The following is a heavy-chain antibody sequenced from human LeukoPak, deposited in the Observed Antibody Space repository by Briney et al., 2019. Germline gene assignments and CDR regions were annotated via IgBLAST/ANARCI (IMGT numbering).Heavy chain of an antibody. CDR1: GFTFSSYW. Sequence: GGSLRLSCAASGFTFSSYWMSWVRQAPGKELEWMAIIKPDGSESYCVDSVEGRFTVSRDNTKNSLYLQMNSLRAEDTAVYYCARDTLSGVIIGPRMDVWGQGTTVTVSS. D-gene: IGHD3-3*01. CDR3: ARDTLSGVIIGPRMDV. J-gene: IGHJ6*02. V-gene: IGHV3-7*01. CDR2: IKPDGSES.